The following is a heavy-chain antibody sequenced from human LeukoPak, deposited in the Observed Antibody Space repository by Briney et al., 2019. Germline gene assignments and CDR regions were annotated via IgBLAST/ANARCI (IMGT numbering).Heavy chain of an antibody. D-gene: IGHD2-21*02. J-gene: IGHJ2*01. CDR1: GYTLTELS. Sequence: ASVKVSCKVSGYTLTELSMHWVRQAPGKGFEWMGGFDPEDGETIYAQKFQGRVTMIEDTSTDTAYMELSSLRSEDTAVYYCATERVTLFHWYFDLWGRGTLVTVSS. V-gene: IGHV1-24*01. CDR2: FDPEDGET. CDR3: ATERVTLFHWYFDL.